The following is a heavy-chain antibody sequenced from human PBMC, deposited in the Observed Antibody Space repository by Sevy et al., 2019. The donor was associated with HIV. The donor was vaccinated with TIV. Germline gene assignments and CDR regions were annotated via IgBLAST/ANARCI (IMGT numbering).Heavy chain of an antibody. Sequence: GGSLRLSCAASGFTVSSNYMSWVRQAPGKGLEWVSVIYSGGSTYYADSVKGRFTITTDNSKNRLYLQMNSLRAEDTAVYYCARDRVGATHYYYYMDVWGKGTTVTVSS. J-gene: IGHJ6*03. CDR2: IYSGGST. CDR1: GFTVSSNY. V-gene: IGHV3-66*02. D-gene: IGHD1-26*01. CDR3: ARDRVGATHYYYYMDV.